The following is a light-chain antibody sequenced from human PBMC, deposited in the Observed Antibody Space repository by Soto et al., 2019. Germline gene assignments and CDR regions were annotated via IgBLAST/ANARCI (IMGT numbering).Light chain of an antibody. CDR3: QQYNNWPPIT. V-gene: IGKV3-15*01. CDR1: QSVRSN. J-gene: IGKJ5*01. Sequence: LMIQSPATLSVSPWEIVTLSCLASQSVRSNLAWYQQKSGQSPRLLIYGASTRATGIPARFSGSGSGTEFTLTISSLQSEDVAVYYCQQYNNWPPITFGQGTRLEI. CDR2: GAS.